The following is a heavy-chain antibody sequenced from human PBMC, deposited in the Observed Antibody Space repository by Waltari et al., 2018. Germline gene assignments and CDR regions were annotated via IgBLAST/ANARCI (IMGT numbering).Heavy chain of an antibody. J-gene: IGHJ4*02. CDR2: IYTNGST. CDR3: ARGPYCSSTSCYGQRIDY. V-gene: IGHV4-61*02. D-gene: IGHD2-2*01. Sequence: QVQLQESGPRLVKPSQTLSLARTVPGGSISSCCSPWNWIRQPAGKGLEWIGRIYTNGSTNYNPSLKSRVNTSVDTSKNQFSLSLSSLTAADTAVYYCARGPYCSSTSCYGQRIDYWGQGTLVTVSS. CDR1: GGSISSCCSP.